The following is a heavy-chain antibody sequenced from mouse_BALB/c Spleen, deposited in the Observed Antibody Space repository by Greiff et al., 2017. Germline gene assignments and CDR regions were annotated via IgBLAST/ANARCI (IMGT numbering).Heavy chain of an antibody. Sequence: EVNVVESGGGLVKPGGSLKLSCAASGFAFSSYDMSWVRQTPEKRLEWVAYISSGGGSTYYPDTVKGRFTISRDNAKNTLYLQMSSLKSEDTAMYYCARRAYYGNSYAMDYWGQGTSVTVSS. CDR1: GFAFSSYD. J-gene: IGHJ4*01. V-gene: IGHV5-12-1*01. D-gene: IGHD2-10*01. CDR2: ISSGGGST. CDR3: ARRAYYGNSYAMDY.